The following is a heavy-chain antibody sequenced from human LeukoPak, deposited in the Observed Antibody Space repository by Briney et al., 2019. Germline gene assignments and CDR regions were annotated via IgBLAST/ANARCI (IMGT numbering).Heavy chain of an antibody. Sequence: WALRLSCAASRCCFRSYRRLLVGLAPREGLEGLSSISSSSSYIYYADSVKGRFTISRDNAKNSLYLQMNSLRAEDTAVYYCARGQLMVYANWFDPWGQGTLVTVSS. J-gene: IGHJ5*02. CDR2: ISSSSSYI. V-gene: IGHV3-21*01. D-gene: IGHD2-8*01. CDR3: ARGQLMVYANWFDP. CDR1: RCCFRSYR.